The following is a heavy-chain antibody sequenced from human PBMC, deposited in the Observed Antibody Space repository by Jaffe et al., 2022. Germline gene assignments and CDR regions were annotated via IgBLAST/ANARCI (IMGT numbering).Heavy chain of an antibody. CDR3: AKDSLGYCSGGSCYLIDY. V-gene: IGHV3-30*18. Sequence: QVQLVESGGGVVQPGRSLRLSCAASGFTFSSYGMHWVRQAPGKGLEWVAVISYDGSNKYYADSVKGRFTISRDNSKNTLYLQMNSLRAEDTAVYYCAKDSLGYCSGGSCYLIDYWGQGTLVTVSS. J-gene: IGHJ4*02. CDR1: GFTFSSYG. CDR2: ISYDGSNK. D-gene: IGHD2-15*01.